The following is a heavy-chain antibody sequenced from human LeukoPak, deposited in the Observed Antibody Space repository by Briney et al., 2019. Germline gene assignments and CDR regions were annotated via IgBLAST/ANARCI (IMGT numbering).Heavy chain of an antibody. Sequence: GGSLRLSCTASGFTFSTYWINWVRQSPGKGLVWVALINGDGSTTTHADSVKGRFTISRGNAKNTAYLQMNSLRDEDTAVYFCARDYAGSPDYWGQGTLVTVSA. CDR2: INGDGSTT. J-gene: IGHJ4*02. V-gene: IGHV3-74*03. D-gene: IGHD3-10*01. CDR1: GFTFSTYW. CDR3: ARDYAGSPDY.